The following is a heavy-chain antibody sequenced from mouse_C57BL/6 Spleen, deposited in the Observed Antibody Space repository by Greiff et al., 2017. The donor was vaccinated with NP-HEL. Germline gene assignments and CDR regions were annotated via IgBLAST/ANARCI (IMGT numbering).Heavy chain of an antibody. CDR3: TTDTTVVATRGFAY. Sequence: VQLKESGAELVRPGASVKLSCTASGFNIKDDYMHWVKQRPEQGLEWIGWIDPENGDTEYDSKFQGKATITADTSSNTAYLQLSSLTSEDTAVYYCTTDTTVVATRGFAYWGQGTLVTVSA. CDR2: IDPENGDT. J-gene: IGHJ3*01. V-gene: IGHV14-4*01. CDR1: GFNIKDDY. D-gene: IGHD1-1*01.